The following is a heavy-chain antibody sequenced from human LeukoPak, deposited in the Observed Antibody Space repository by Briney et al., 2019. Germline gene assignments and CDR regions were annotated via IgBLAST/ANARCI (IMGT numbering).Heavy chain of an antibody. Sequence: GGSLRLSCAASGFTFSSYGMHWVRQAPGKGLEWVTFIRYDGSNKYYADSVKGRFTISRDNSKNTLYLQMNSLRAEDTAVYYCAKRGSPYSSSWYFDNYWGQGTLVTVSS. V-gene: IGHV3-30*02. CDR1: GFTFSSYG. J-gene: IGHJ4*02. CDR2: IRYDGSNK. CDR3: AKRGSPYSSSWYFDNY. D-gene: IGHD6-13*01.